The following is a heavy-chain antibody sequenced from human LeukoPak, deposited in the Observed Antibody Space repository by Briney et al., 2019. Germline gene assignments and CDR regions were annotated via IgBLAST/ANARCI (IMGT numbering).Heavy chain of an antibody. D-gene: IGHD3-22*01. J-gene: IGHJ4*02. CDR1: GYTFTSYG. CDR3: ARAYYYDSSGYYHFDY. V-gene: IGHV1-18*01. CDR2: ISAYNGNT. Sequence: GASVKVSCKASGYTFTSYGISWVRQAPGQGLEWMGWISAYNGNTNYAQKLQGRVTMTTDTSTSTAYMELRSLRSDDTAVYYCARAYYYDSSGYYHFDYWGQGTLVTVSS.